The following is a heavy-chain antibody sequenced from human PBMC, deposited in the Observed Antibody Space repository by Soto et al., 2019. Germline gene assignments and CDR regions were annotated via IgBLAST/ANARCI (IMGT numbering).Heavy chain of an antibody. CDR3: ARDTKAIAPAPPRYGVDV. D-gene: IGHD2-2*01. V-gene: IGHV1-46*01. CDR1: GYTFTIDY. CDR2: INPSGGST. J-gene: IGHJ6*02. Sequence: ASVXGACKAAGYTFTIDYMHWGRQAPGQGLEWMGIINPSGGSTSYAQKFQGRVTMTRDTSTSTVYMELSSLRSEDTAVYYCARDTKAIAPAPPRYGVDVWGQRPTVTVSS.